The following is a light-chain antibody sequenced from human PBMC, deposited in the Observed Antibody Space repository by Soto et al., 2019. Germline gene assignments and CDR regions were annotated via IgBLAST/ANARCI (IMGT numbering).Light chain of an antibody. Sequence: QSVLTQPPSVSGAPGQRVTISCTGSSSNIGAGYPVHWYQQLQGTAPKLLVAGNRPSGVPDRFSVSKSGASASLAITGLQAEDEADYYCQSYDSSLSRRWVFGGGTKVTVL. V-gene: IGLV1-40*01. CDR3: QSYDSSLSRRWV. J-gene: IGLJ3*02. CDR1: SSNIGAGYP. CDR2: G.